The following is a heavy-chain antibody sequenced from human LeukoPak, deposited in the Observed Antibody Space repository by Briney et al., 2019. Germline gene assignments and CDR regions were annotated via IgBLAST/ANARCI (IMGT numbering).Heavy chain of an antibody. V-gene: IGHV3-7*01. CDR1: GITVSSYW. CDR2: IKQDGSEK. CDR3: ASLDTAMVNGDY. J-gene: IGHJ4*02. Sequence: GGSLRLSCAASGITVSSYWMSWVRQAPGKGLEWVANIKQDGSEKNYVDSVKGRFTISRDNAKNSLYRQLNSLRAEETAMYYCASLDTAMVNGDYWGQGTLVTVSS. D-gene: IGHD5-18*01.